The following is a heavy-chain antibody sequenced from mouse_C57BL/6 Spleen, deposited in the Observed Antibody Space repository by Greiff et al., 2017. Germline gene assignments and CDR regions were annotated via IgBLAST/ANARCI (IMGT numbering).Heavy chain of an antibody. CDR3: ARQRGNRDYFDY. V-gene: IGHV1-69*01. CDR2: IDPSDSYT. Sequence: QVQLQQPGAELVMPGASVKLSCKASGYTFTSYWMHWVKQRPGQGLEWIGEIDPSDSYTNYHQKFKGKSTLTVDKSSSKAYMQLSSLTSEDSAVYYCARQRGNRDYFDYWGQGTTLTVSS. J-gene: IGHJ2*01. CDR1: GYTFTSYW. D-gene: IGHD2-1*01.